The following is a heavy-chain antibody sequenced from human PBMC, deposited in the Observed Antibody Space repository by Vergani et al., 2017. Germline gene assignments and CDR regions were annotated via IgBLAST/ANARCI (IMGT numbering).Heavy chain of an antibody. D-gene: IGHD3-3*01. J-gene: IGHJ4*02. Sequence: QVQLVQSGAEVKKPGSSVKVSCKASGGTFSSCAISWVRQAPGQGLEWMGGIIPIFGTANYAQKFQGRVTITADESTSTAYMELSSLRSEDTAVYYCAGGGITIFGVVMGGALDYWGQGTLVTVSS. V-gene: IGHV1-69*01. CDR2: IIPIFGTA. CDR3: AGGGITIFGVVMGGALDY. CDR1: GGTFSSCA.